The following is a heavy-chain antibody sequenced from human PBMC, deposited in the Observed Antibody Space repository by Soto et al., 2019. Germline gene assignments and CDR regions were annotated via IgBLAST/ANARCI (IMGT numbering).Heavy chain of an antibody. Sequence: SETLSLTCAVYGGSFSGYYWSWIRQPPGKGLEWIGEINHSGSTNYNPSLKSRVTISVDTSKNQFSLKLSSVTAADTAVYYCARGQPQGMDVWGQGTTVTVSS. V-gene: IGHV4-34*01. J-gene: IGHJ6*02. CDR1: GGSFSGYY. CDR2: INHSGST. D-gene: IGHD2-2*01. CDR3: ARGQPQGMDV.